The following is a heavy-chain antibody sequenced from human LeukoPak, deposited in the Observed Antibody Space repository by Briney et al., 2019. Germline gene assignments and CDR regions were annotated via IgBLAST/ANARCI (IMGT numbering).Heavy chain of an antibody. CDR2: ISYDGSNK. Sequence: GGSLRLSCAASGFTFRYYAMHWVRQAPGKGLEWVAVISYDGSNKYYADSVKGRFTISRDNSKNTLYLQMNSLRAEDTAVYYCAKGAGQQLVLTFYYYYGMDVWGQGTTVTVSS. CDR3: AKGAGQQLVLTFYYYYGMDV. D-gene: IGHD6-13*01. CDR1: GFTFRYYA. V-gene: IGHV3-30*04. J-gene: IGHJ6*02.